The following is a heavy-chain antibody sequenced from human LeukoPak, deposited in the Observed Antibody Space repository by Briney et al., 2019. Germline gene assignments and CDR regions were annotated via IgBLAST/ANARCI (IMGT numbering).Heavy chain of an antibody. CDR2: MNPNSGNT. CDR1: GYTLTSYD. CDR3: ARGQSVAAAGTSDY. J-gene: IGHJ4*02. Sequence: ASVKVSCKASGYTLTSYDINWVRQATGQGLEWMGWMNPNSGNTGYAQKFQGRVTITRNTSISTAYMELSSLRSEDTAVYYCARGQSVAAAGTSDYWGQGTLVTVSS. V-gene: IGHV1-8*01. D-gene: IGHD6-13*01.